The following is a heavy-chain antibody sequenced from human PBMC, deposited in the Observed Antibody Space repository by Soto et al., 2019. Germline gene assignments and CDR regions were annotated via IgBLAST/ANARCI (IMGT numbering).Heavy chain of an antibody. J-gene: IGHJ4*02. CDR1: DDSFRGADYY. Sequence: SETLSLTCTVSDDSFRGADYYWSWIRQPLGKGPEWIGYTYYNGDTKYNPALKSRVTMSVDTSKNQFSLRLSSVTAADTAVYFCARGPGYIDSWRIFDFWGRGILVTVS. CDR3: ARGPGYIDSWRIFDF. D-gene: IGHD6-25*01. CDR2: TYYNGDT. V-gene: IGHV4-61*08.